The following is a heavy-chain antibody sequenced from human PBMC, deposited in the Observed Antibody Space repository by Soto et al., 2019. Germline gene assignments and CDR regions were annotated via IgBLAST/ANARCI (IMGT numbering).Heavy chain of an antibody. J-gene: IGHJ4*02. CDR3: ARDGSLGWIQLWLLGHFDY. CDR2: ISYDGSNK. CDR1: GFTFSSYA. D-gene: IGHD5-18*01. Sequence: QVQLVESGGGVVQPGRSLRLSCAASGFTFSSYAMHWVRQAPGKGLEWVAVISYDGSNKYYADSVKGRFTISRDNSKNTLYLQMNSLRAEDTAVYYCARDGSLGWIQLWLLGHFDYWGQGTLVTVSS. V-gene: IGHV3-30-3*01.